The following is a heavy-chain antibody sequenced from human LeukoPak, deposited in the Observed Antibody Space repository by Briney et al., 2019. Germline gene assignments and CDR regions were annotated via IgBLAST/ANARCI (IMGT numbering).Heavy chain of an antibody. CDR2: NIPIFGIA. J-gene: IGHJ5*02. CDR3: ARGAFDVVVPAAIELPTYNWFDP. D-gene: IGHD2-2*01. Sequence: SVKVSCKASGGTFSSYAISWVRQAPGQGLEWTGRNIPIFGIANYAQKFQGRVTITADKSTSTAYMELSSLRSEDTAVYYCARGAFDVVVPAAIELPTYNWFDPWGQGTLVTVSS. CDR1: GGTFSSYA. V-gene: IGHV1-69*04.